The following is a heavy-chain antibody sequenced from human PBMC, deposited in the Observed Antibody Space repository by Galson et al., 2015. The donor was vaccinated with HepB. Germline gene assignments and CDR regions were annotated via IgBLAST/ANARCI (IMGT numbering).Heavy chain of an antibody. D-gene: IGHD5-24*01. J-gene: IGHJ3*02. CDR3: ARDGTNGYPFDAFDI. V-gene: IGHV1-3*04. CDR2: INTGNGNT. CDR1: GYTFTRHA. Sequence: SVKVSCKASGYTFTRHAIHWVRQAPGQRLEWMGWINTGNGNTHYSQKFQGRVTITRDTSASIAYMALNSLRSEDTAVYYCARDGTNGYPFDAFDIWGQGTMVTVSS.